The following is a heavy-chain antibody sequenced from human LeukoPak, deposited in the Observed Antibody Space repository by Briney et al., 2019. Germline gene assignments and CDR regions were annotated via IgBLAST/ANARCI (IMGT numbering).Heavy chain of an antibody. D-gene: IGHD2-2*01. Sequence: SVKVSCKASGGTFSSYAISWVRQAPGQGLEWMGRIIPIFGTANYAQKFQGRVTITTDESTSTAYMELSSLRSEDTAVYYCASGRHCSSTSCYFEGYYYYMDVWGKGTTVTVSS. V-gene: IGHV1-69*05. CDR1: GGTFSSYA. CDR3: ASGRHCSSTSCYFEGYYYYMDV. J-gene: IGHJ6*03. CDR2: IIPIFGTA.